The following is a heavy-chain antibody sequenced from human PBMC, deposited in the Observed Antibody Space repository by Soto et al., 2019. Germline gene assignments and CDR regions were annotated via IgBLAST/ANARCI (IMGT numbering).Heavy chain of an antibody. CDR3: AKLGFVLMELYYFHQ. Sequence: VGSLRLSCTASGFTFSSYAMSWVRQAPGKELEWVSTISGNSGKTNYAESVKGRFSISRDNSKNTVHLQLDSLRAEDTAVYFCAKLGFVLMELYYFHQWGHGTLVTVSS. CDR1: GFTFSSYA. J-gene: IGHJ4*01. V-gene: IGHV3-23*01. CDR2: ISGNSGKT. D-gene: IGHD2-8*01.